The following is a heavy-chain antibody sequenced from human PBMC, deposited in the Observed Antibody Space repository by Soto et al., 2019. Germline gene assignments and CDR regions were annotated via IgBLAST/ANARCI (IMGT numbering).Heavy chain of an antibody. J-gene: IGHJ6*03. CDR2: ISGSGGST. D-gene: IGHD2-15*01. Sequence: GSLRLSCAASGFTFSSYAMSWVRQAPGKGLEWVSAISGSGGSTYYADSVKGRFTISRDNSKNTLYLQMNSLRAEDTAVYYCAKSSGYCSGGSCYPHIYYYYYMDVWGKGTTVTVPS. V-gene: IGHV3-23*01. CDR1: GFTFSSYA. CDR3: AKSSGYCSGGSCYPHIYYYYYMDV.